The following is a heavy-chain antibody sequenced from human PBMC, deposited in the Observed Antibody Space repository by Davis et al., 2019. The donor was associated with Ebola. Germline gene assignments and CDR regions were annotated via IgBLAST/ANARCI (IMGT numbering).Heavy chain of an antibody. CDR3: ARSGLSFGVVKYHYGMDA. CDR1: GGSISSYY. J-gene: IGHJ6*04. D-gene: IGHD3-3*01. Sequence: ETLSLTCTVSGGSISSYYWSWIRQPPGKGLEWVSGIYGGDTHYADSVKGRFTISRDNSKKTMYLQMNSLRGEDTAVYYCARSGLSFGVVKYHYGMDAWGKGTTVTVSS. CDR2: IYGGDT. V-gene: IGHV3-53*01.